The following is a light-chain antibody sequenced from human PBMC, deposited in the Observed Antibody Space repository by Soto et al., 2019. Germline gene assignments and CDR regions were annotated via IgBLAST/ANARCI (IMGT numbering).Light chain of an antibody. Sequence: QSVLTQPPSASGSPGQSVTISCTGTSSDVGRYIFVSWYQHHPGKAPKLLIYDVNKRPSGVPDRFSGSKSGNTASLTVSGLQAEDEADYYCDSYAGSNNHVFGTGTKVTVL. CDR2: DVN. J-gene: IGLJ1*01. CDR1: SSDVGRYIF. V-gene: IGLV2-8*01. CDR3: DSYAGSNNHV.